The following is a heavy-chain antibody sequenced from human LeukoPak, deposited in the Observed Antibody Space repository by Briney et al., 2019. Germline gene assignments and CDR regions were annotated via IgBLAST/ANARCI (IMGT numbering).Heavy chain of an antibody. J-gene: IGHJ5*02. CDR1: GGSISSGGYY. CDR2: IYYSGST. D-gene: IGHD1-14*01. Sequence: SQTLSLTCPVSGGSISSGGYYWRWIRQPPGKGLEWIGYIYYSGSTYYNPSLKSRVTISVDTSKNQFSRRRSSVTAADTAVYYCARVSGPSNWFDPWGQGTLLTVPS. V-gene: IGHV4-31*03. CDR3: ARVSGPSNWFDP.